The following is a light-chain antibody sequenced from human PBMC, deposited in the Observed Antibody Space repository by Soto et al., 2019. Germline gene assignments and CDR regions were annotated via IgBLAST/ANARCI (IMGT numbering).Light chain of an antibody. CDR2: GAS. V-gene: IGKV3-15*01. CDR1: QSVGIN. CDR3: QQYHKWRT. Sequence: EFVMTQSPSTLSVSPGERATLSCRARQSVGINLAWYQHKPGQAPRLLIYGASTRATDIPARISGSGSGTEFTLTISSLQSEDFAVYYCQQYHKWRTFGQGTKVDIK. J-gene: IGKJ1*01.